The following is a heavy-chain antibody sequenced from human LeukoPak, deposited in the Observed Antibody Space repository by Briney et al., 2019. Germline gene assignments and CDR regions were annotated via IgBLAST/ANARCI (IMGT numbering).Heavy chain of an antibody. Sequence: NPSETLSLTCTDSGGSLSSNYWSWIRQPAGKGLDWIGRVHTSGESNYHPSLKTRVTMSADTSKNQFSLRLSSVTAADTAVYFCARENYFAGGGYGADFWGQGTLVSVSS. CDR3: ARENYFAGGGYGADF. V-gene: IGHV4-4*07. J-gene: IGHJ4*02. D-gene: IGHD3-22*01. CDR2: VHTSGES. CDR1: GGSLSSNY.